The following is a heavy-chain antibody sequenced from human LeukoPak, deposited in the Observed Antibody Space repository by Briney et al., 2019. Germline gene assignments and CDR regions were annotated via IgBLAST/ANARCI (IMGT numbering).Heavy chain of an antibody. CDR2: IYTSGRT. CDR1: GGPITFGSYY. Sequence: SETLSLTCTVSGGPITFGSYYWTWIRQPAGTGLEWIGRIYTSGRTFYNPSLKSRVTISMDTSMNQFSLRLISVTAADTAVYYCARARVIPASFDDWGQGTLVTVSS. V-gene: IGHV4-61*02. D-gene: IGHD3-16*02. J-gene: IGHJ4*02. CDR3: ARARVIPASFDD.